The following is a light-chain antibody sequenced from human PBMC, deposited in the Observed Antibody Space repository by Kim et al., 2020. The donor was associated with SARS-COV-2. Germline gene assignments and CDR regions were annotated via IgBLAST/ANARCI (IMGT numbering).Light chain of an antibody. Sequence: LAPGETAPPCCSARRSVSSSYVGWYQLKPGQATRLLIYGASSRTTSIPGRISSSGSGTDFTLTISIEEDDDFAVYCYQHYSYSRSFGRGTKVDIK. V-gene: IGKV3-20*01. J-gene: IGKJ4*01. CDR3: QHYSYSRS. CDR1: RSVSSSY. CDR2: GAS.